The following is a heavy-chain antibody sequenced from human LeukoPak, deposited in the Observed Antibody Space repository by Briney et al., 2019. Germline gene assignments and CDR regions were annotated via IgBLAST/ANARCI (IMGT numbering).Heavy chain of an antibody. J-gene: IGHJ4*02. CDR3: AKGFSRNWYY. CDR1: GFTFSSDA. V-gene: IGHV3-23*01. D-gene: IGHD1-1*01. Sequence: PGGSLSLSCAASGFTFSSDAISWVRQAPGKGLEWVSGISGSGGATYHAHSVKGRFTISRDNSKNTLYLQMNSLRAEDTAVYYCAKGFSRNWYYWGQGTLVTVSS. CDR2: ISGSGGAT.